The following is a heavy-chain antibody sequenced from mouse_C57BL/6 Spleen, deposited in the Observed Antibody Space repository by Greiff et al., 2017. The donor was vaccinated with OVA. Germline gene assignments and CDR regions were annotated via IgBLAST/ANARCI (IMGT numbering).Heavy chain of an antibody. Sequence: EVKVVESGGGLVKPGGSLKLSCAASGFTFSSYAMSWVRQTPEKRLEWVATISDGGSYTYYPDNVKGRFTISRDNAKNNLYLQMSHLKSEDTAMYYCARDHYEDWYFDVWGTGTTVTVSS. CDR1: GFTFSSYA. V-gene: IGHV5-4*01. J-gene: IGHJ1*03. CDR2: ISDGGSYT. D-gene: IGHD2-4*01. CDR3: ARDHYEDWYFDV.